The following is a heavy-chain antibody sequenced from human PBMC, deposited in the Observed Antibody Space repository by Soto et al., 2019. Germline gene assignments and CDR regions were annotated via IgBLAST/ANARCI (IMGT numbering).Heavy chain of an antibody. J-gene: IGHJ6*02. V-gene: IGHV1-69*13. CDR3: ARDGIINIWPYYFGMDV. CDR1: GGTFSRHA. D-gene: IGHD3-9*01. CDR2: IIPIFGTA. Sequence: SVKVSCKTSGGTFSRHAISWVRQAPGHGLEWMGGIIPIFGTANCAQKFQGRVTITADESTSTAYMELSNLRSEDTAVYYCARDGIINIWPYYFGMDVWGQGTTVTVSS.